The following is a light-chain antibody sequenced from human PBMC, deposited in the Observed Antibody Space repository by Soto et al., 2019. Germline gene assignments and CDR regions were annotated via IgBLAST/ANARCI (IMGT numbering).Light chain of an antibody. V-gene: IGKV3-20*01. CDR2: GAS. CDR1: QSVSSSY. Sequence: ERVWAQSPGSVALSRGGRANISCSASQSVSSSYLAWYQQKPGQAPRLLIYGASSRATGIPDRFSGSGSGTDFTLTISRLQPDDLAVYYCQQYRSSPSFTVGPGTKVDIK. J-gene: IGKJ3*01. CDR3: QQYRSSPSFT.